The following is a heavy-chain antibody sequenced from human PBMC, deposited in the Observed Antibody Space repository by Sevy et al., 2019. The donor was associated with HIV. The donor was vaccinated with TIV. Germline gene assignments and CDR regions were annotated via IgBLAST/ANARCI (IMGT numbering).Heavy chain of an antibody. V-gene: IGHV3-73*01. J-gene: IGHJ4*02. CDR3: TGDSSSSYYFDY. CDR2: IRSKANIYVT. D-gene: IGHD6-13*01. Sequence: GGSLRLSCTASGFTFSGSAMHWVRQASGKGLEWVGRIRSKANIYVTAYAASVKGRVTISRDDSKNTSYLEMNSLKTEDTAVYYCTGDSSSSYYFDYWGQGTLVTVSS. CDR1: GFTFSGSA.